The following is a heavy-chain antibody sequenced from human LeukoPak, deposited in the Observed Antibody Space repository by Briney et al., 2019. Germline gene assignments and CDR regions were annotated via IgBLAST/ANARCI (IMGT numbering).Heavy chain of an antibody. CDR2: IKEDGSEK. J-gene: IGHJ4*02. CDR1: GFTFSSYW. D-gene: IGHD1-26*01. Sequence: PGGSLRLSCAASGFTFSSYWMTWVRQAPGKGLEWVANIKEDGSEKSYVDSVKGRFTISRDNAKNSLYLQLNSLRAEDTAVYYCAKDKWTPGNWGQGTLVTVSS. V-gene: IGHV3-7*04. CDR3: AKDKWTPGN.